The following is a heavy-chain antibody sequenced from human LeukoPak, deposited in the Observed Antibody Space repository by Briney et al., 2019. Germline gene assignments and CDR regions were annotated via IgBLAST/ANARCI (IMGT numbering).Heavy chain of an antibody. CDR2: ISSSGSTI. V-gene: IGHV3-48*03. D-gene: IGHD6-19*01. CDR3: ASVGRRGYSSGWAFDY. J-gene: IGHJ4*02. Sequence: GGSLRLSCAASGFTFSSYEMNWVRQAPGKGLEWVSYISSSGSTIYYAGSVKGRFTISRDNAKNSLYLQMNSLRAEDTAVYYCASVGRRGYSSGWAFDYWGQGTLVTVSS. CDR1: GFTFSSYE.